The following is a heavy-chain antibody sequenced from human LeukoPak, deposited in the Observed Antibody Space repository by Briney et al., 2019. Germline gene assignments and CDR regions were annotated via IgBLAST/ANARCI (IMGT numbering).Heavy chain of an antibody. CDR3: ARHGGTVTTRFVDY. CDR1: GGSISSSSYY. J-gene: IGHJ4*02. CDR2: IYYSGST. Sequence: KPSETLSLTCTVSGGSISSSSYYWGWIRQPPGKGLEWIGSIYYSGSTYYNPSLKSRVTISVDTSKNQFSLKLSSVTAADTAVYYCARHGGTVTTRFVDYWGQGTLVTVSS. V-gene: IGHV4-39*01. D-gene: IGHD4-17*01.